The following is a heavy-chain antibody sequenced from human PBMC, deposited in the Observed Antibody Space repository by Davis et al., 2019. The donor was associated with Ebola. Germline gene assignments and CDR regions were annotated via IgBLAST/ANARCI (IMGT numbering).Heavy chain of an antibody. V-gene: IGHV1-8*01. Sequence: ASVKVSCKASGYTFTSYDINWVRQATGQGLEWMGWMNPNSGNTGYAQKFQGRVTMTRNTSISTAYMELSSLRSEDTAVYYCARGLVTMIDGKDYYYGMDVWGQGTTVTVSS. CDR2: MNPNSGNT. J-gene: IGHJ6*02. CDR1: GYTFTSYD. D-gene: IGHD3-22*01. CDR3: ARGLVTMIDGKDYYYGMDV.